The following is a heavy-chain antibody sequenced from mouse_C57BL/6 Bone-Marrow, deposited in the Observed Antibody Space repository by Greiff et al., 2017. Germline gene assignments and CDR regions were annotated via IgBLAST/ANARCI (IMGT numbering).Heavy chain of an antibody. CDR2: IHPNSGST. CDR3: ASYYGNPWFAY. D-gene: IGHD2-10*01. CDR1: GYTFTSYW. Sequence: QVQLQQPGAELVKPGASVKLSCKASGYTFTSYWMYWVKQRPGQGLEWIGMIHPNSGSTNYNEKFKSKATLTVDKSSSTAYMQLSSLTSEDSAVYYCASYYGNPWFAYWGQGTLVTVSA. V-gene: IGHV1-64*01. J-gene: IGHJ3*01.